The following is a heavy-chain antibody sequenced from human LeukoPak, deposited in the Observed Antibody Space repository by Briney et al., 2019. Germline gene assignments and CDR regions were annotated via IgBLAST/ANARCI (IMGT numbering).Heavy chain of an antibody. D-gene: IGHD3-22*01. CDR3: ASSYYYDCSGY. CDR2: ISGSGGST. CDR1: GFTFSSYA. V-gene: IGHV3-23*01. Sequence: GGSLRLSCAASGFTFSSYAMSWVRQAPGKGLEWVSAISGSGGSTYYADSVKGRFTISRDNSKNTLYLQMNSLRAEDTAVYYCASSYYYDCSGYWGQGTLVTVSS. J-gene: IGHJ4*02.